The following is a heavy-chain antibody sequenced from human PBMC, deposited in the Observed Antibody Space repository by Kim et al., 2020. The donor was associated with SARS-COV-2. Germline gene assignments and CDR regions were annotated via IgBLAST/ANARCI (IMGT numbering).Heavy chain of an antibody. J-gene: IGHJ4*02. CDR3: ARGNGLGY. CDR2: TI. Sequence: TIYYADSVKGRFTSTRDNAKNSVYLQMNRRRAEDTAVYYCARGNGLGYWGQGTLGTVSS. V-gene: IGHV3-48*04. D-gene: IGHD2-8*01.